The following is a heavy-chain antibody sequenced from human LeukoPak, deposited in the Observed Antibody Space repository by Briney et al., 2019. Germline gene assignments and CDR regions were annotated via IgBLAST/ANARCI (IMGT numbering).Heavy chain of an antibody. D-gene: IGHD6-13*01. V-gene: IGHV3-7*01. CDR3: ATERRGSSTYDGKEAFDF. CDR1: GVTFSNYW. J-gene: IGHJ4*02. CDR2: IKEDGGEK. Sequence: GGSLRLSCTASGVTFSNYWLSWVRRAPGKGLEWVANIKEDGGEKNYVDSVRGRFTITRDNSRNSLYLQMNSLRGEDTAVYYCATERRGSSTYDGKEAFDFWGQGTLVTVSS.